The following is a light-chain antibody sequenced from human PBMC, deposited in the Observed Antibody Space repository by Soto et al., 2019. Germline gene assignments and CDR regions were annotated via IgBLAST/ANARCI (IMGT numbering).Light chain of an antibody. CDR2: TDN. Sequence: QSVLTQPPSASGTPGQRVTISCSGSNSNIGSHTVNWYQQLPGTAPKLLIYTDNQRPSGVPDRFSDSKSGTSASLAISRLQSEDEADYYCAAWDDSLQSWVFGGGTKVTVL. CDR1: NSNIGSHT. CDR3: AAWDDSLQSWV. V-gene: IGLV1-44*01. J-gene: IGLJ3*02.